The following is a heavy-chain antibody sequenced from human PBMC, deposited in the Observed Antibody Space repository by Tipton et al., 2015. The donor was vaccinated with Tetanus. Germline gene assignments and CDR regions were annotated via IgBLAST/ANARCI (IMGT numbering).Heavy chain of an antibody. CDR1: GFIFSSYS. V-gene: IGHV3-21*01. CDR2: MSSSGSYL. CDR3: ARGMAEASNCGGDCYSDY. D-gene: IGHD2-21*02. J-gene: IGHJ4*02. Sequence: SLRLSCTASGFIFSSYSMNWFRQAPGKGLEWVSTMSSSGSYLYYADSVKGRFTVSRDNAKNSLYLEMISLRAEDTAVYSCARGMAEASNCGGDCYSDYWGQGTLVTVSS.